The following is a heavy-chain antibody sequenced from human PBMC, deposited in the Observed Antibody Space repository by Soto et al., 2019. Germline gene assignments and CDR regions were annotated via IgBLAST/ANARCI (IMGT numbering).Heavy chain of an antibody. J-gene: IGHJ4*02. D-gene: IGHD3-10*01. CDR1: GFTFISYG. CDR3: ARAPTYGSGSSYDY. CDR2: IWYDGSNK. V-gene: IGHV3-33*01. Sequence: QVQLVESGGGVVQPGRSLRLSCAASGFTFISYGMHWVRQAPGKGLEWVAFIWYDGSNKYYADSVKGRFTISRDNSKNTLYLQMNSLRAEDTAVYYCARAPTYGSGSSYDYWGQGTLVTVSS.